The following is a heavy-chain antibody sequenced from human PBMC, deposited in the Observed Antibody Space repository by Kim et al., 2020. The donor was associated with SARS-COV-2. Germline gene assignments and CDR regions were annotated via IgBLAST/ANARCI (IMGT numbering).Heavy chain of an antibody. V-gene: IGHV3-72*01. J-gene: IGHJ3*02. CDR3: ARNGFYHVTGDSLDAFEI. D-gene: IGHD3-9*01. CDR2: SRNKRHSHGE. CDR1: GFTFSDYH. Sequence: GGSLRLSCEVFGFTFSDYHIDWVRQAPGEGLEWVGRSRNKRHSHGEAYAASVRGRFSISRDDSTNSLHLQMNGLKSEDTAVYYCARNGFYHVTGDSLDAFEIGGQGTTVT.